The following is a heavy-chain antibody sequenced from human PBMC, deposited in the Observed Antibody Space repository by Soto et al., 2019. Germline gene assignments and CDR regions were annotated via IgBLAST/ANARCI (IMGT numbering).Heavy chain of an antibody. D-gene: IGHD3-16*02. Sequence: SETLSLTCTVSGGSISSSSYYWGWIRQPPGKGLEWIGSIYYSGSTYYNPSLKSRVTISVDTSKNQFSLKLSSVTAADTAVYYCARHGLTGLSYDYIWGSYRPGQPFDYWGQGTLVTVSS. CDR1: GGSISSSSYY. J-gene: IGHJ4*02. V-gene: IGHV4-39*01. CDR3: ARHGLTGLSYDYIWGSYRPGQPFDY. CDR2: IYYSGST.